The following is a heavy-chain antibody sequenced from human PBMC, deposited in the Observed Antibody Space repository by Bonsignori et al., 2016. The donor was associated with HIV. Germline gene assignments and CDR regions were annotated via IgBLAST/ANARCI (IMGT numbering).Heavy chain of an antibody. D-gene: IGHD2-15*01. CDR2: INHSGST. V-gene: IGHV4-34*01. Sequence: QVQLKQWGAGLLKPSETLSLTCAVYGGSFSGYYWSWIRQPPGKGLEWIGEINHSGSTNYSPSLKSRVVMSVDTSKNQFSVKLRSITAADTAVYYCARLGNPWVGFCSGATCENWFDPGAREPWSPSPQ. J-gene: IGHJ5*02. CDR3: ARLGNPWVGFCSGATCENWFDP. CDR1: GGSFSGYY.